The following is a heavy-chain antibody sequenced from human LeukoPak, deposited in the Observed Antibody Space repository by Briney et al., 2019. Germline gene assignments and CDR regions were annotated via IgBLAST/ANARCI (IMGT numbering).Heavy chain of an antibody. J-gene: IGHJ4*02. Sequence: PSETLSLTCAVYGGSFSGYYWSWIRQPPGKGLEWIGEINHSGSTNYNPSLKSRVTISVDTSKNQFSLKLSSVTAADTAVYYCARDPVAHSYLDYWGQGTLVTVSS. CDR2: INHSGST. D-gene: IGHD6-19*01. V-gene: IGHV4-34*01. CDR3: ARDPVAHSYLDY. CDR1: GGSFSGYY.